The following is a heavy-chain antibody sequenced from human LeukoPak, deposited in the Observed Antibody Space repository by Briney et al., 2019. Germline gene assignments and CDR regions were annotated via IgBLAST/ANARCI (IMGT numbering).Heavy chain of an antibody. D-gene: IGHD6-19*01. CDR2: ISAYNGNT. V-gene: IGHV1-18*01. CDR3: ARSYSSGWYGGYYFDY. CDR1: GYTFTSYG. Sequence: ASVKVSCKASGYTFTSYGISWVRQAPGQGLEWMGWISAYNGNTNYAQKLQGRVTMTTDTSTSTAYMELRSLRSDDTAVYYCARSYSSGWYGGYYFDYWGQGTLVTVSS. J-gene: IGHJ4*02.